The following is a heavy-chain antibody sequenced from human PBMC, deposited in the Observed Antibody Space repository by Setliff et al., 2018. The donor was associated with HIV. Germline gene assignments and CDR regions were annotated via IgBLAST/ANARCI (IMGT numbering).Heavy chain of an antibody. CDR3: ARRSGWSLDY. J-gene: IGHJ4*02. CDR2: IFNGGSI. Sequence: SETLSLTCSVSGGSVRNSRYYWGWIRQPPGKGLEWIGSIFNGGSIHDNPSLRSRLTISVDTSKNQFYLKLNSVTAADTAVYYCARRSGWSLDYWGQGTLVTVSS. V-gene: IGHV4-39*07. D-gene: IGHD6-19*01. CDR1: GGSVRNSRYY.